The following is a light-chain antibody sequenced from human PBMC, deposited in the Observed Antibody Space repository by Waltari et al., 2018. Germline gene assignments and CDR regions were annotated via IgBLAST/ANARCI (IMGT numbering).Light chain of an antibody. Sequence: DIQMTQSPSTLSASVGDRVTITCRASQSISSWLAWYQQKPGKAPKLLIYKASSLESGVPSRFSGSGSGTDFTLTISSLQPDDFATHYCQQYDSYSGTFGQGTKVEIK. J-gene: IGKJ1*01. CDR1: QSISSW. V-gene: IGKV1-5*03. CDR3: QQYDSYSGT. CDR2: KAS.